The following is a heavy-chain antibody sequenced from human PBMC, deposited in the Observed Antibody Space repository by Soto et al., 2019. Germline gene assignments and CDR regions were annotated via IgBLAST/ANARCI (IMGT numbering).Heavy chain of an antibody. V-gene: IGHV4-39*01. D-gene: IGHD3-3*01. J-gene: IGHJ6*02. CDR3: AREGYDFWSGYYTPYYYGMDV. Sequence: SETLSLTCTVSGGSISSSSYYWGWIRQPPGKGLEWIGSIYYSGSTYYNPSLKSRVTISVDTSKNQFSLKLSSVTAADTAVYYCAREGYDFWSGYYTPYYYGMDVWGQGTTVTVSS. CDR1: GGSISSSSYY. CDR2: IYYSGST.